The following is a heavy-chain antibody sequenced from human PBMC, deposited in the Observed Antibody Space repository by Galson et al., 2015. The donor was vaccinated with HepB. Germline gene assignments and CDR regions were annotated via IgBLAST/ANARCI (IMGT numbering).Heavy chain of an antibody. Sequence: SAKVSCKASGYPFTKFAMHWVRQAPGQRLEWMGWINAGSGNTKYSQKIQGRVTITRDTSASTAYMELSSLRSEDTAVYYCARGWVDYWGQGTLVTVSS. J-gene: IGHJ4*02. V-gene: IGHV1-3*01. CDR2: INAGSGNT. CDR3: ARGWVDY. D-gene: IGHD1-26*01. CDR1: GYPFTKFA.